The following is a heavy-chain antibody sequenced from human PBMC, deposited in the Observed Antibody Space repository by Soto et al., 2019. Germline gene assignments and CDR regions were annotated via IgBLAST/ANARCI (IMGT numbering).Heavy chain of an antibody. CDR3: ASVPAAIIVSAY. V-gene: IGHV3-23*01. CDR2: ISGSGGST. D-gene: IGHD2-2*01. Sequence: GGSLRLSCAASGFTFSSYAMSWVRQAPGKGLEWVSAISGSGGSTYYADSVKGRFTISRDNAKNSLYLQMNSLRAEDTAVYYCASVPAAIIVSAYWGQGTLVTVSS. CDR1: GFTFSSYA. J-gene: IGHJ4*02.